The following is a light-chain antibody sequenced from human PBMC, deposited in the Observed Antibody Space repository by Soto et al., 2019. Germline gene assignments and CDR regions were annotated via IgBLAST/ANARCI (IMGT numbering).Light chain of an antibody. J-gene: IGLJ2*01. CDR3: SSYTSSSTPVV. CDR1: SSDVGGYNY. V-gene: IGLV2-14*01. Sequence: QSALTQPASVSGSPGQSITISCTGTSSDVGGYNYVSWYQQHPGKAPKLMIDEVSNRPSGVSNCFSCSKSGNTASLTISGVQAEDEADYYCSSYTSSSTPVVFGGGTKLTVL. CDR2: EVS.